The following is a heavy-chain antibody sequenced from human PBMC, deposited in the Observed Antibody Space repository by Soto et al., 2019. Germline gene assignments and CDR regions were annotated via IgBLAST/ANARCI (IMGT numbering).Heavy chain of an antibody. Sequence: QVQLVQSGAEVKKPGASVKVSCKASGYTFTGYYMHWVRQAPGQGLEWMGWINPNSGGTNYAQKFQGRVTLTRDTSISTAYMELSRLRSDDTAVYYCERVSITMVRGVITPYFDYWGQGTLVTVSS. D-gene: IGHD3-10*01. CDR3: ERVSITMVRGVITPYFDY. V-gene: IGHV1-2*02. J-gene: IGHJ4*02. CDR1: GYTFTGYY. CDR2: INPNSGGT.